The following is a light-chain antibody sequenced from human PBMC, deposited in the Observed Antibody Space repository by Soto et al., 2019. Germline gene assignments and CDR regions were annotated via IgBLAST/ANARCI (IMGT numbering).Light chain of an antibody. CDR3: QVWESSSDHVV. CDR2: DDS. J-gene: IGLJ2*01. V-gene: IGLV3-21*02. CDR1: NIESKT. Sequence: SYELTQPPSVSVAPGPTARITRGGNNIESKTVHWYQQKPGQAPVLVVYDDSDRPSGIPERLSGSNSGNTATLTISRVEAGDEADYYCQVWESSSDHVVFGGGTKLTVL.